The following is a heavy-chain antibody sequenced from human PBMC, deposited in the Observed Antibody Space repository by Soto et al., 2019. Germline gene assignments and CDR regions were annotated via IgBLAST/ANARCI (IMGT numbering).Heavy chain of an antibody. Sequence: SETLSLTCTFSGGSISRYYWSWIRQPAGKGLDWSGRIYTSGSTNYNPSLKSRVTMSVDTSKNQISLRLTSVTAADTAVYYCARASGLGVAHIDYWGQGTLVTVSS. CDR2: IYTSGST. V-gene: IGHV4-4*07. CDR1: GGSISRYY. J-gene: IGHJ4*02. CDR3: ARASGLGVAHIDY. D-gene: IGHD6-19*01.